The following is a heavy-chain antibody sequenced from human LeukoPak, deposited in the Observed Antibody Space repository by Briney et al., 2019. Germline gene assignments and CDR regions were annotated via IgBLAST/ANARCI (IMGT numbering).Heavy chain of an antibody. Sequence: GGSLRLSCAASGFTFSKYWLHWVRQAPGKGLEWVAVISYDGSNKYYADSVKGRFTISRDNSKNTLYLQMNSLRAEDTAVYYCARGTPSSSGWLYYGMDVWGQGTTVTVSS. J-gene: IGHJ6*02. CDR3: ARGTPSSSGWLYYGMDV. V-gene: IGHV3-30-3*01. CDR2: ISYDGSNK. D-gene: IGHD6-19*01. CDR1: GFTFSKYW.